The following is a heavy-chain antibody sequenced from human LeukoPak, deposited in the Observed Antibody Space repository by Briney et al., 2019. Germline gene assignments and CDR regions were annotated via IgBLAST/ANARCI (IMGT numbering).Heavy chain of an antibody. D-gene: IGHD3-22*01. CDR3: ARGYDSSAYYPFNY. J-gene: IGHJ4*02. V-gene: IGHV4-59*11. Sequence: SETLSLTCVVSGVSLSTHHWSWIRQSPGRGLEWIGYISDSGSTNYNPSLKSRVTISVDTSKNQFSLMLSSVTAADTAVYYCARGYDSSAYYPFNYWGQGTLVTVSS. CDR1: GVSLSTHH. CDR2: ISDSGST.